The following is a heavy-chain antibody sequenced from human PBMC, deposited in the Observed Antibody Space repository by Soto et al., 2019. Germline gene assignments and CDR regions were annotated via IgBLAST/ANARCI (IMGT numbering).Heavy chain of an antibody. CDR3: ARGMPFDY. V-gene: IGHV4-34*01. CDR1: GGSFSGYY. Sequence: SETLSLTCAVYGGSFSGYYWSWIRQPPGKGLEWIGEINHSGSTNYNPSLKSRVTISVDTSKNQFSLKLSSVTAADTAVYYCARGMPFDYWGQGTLVTVSS. CDR2: INHSGST. J-gene: IGHJ4*02. D-gene: IGHD2-2*01.